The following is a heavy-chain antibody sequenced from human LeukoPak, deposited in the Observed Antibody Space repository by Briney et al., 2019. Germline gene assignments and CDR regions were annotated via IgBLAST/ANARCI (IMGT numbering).Heavy chain of an antibody. D-gene: IGHD3-10*01. CDR2: INPNSGGT. V-gene: IGHV1-2*02. Sequence: ASVKVSCKSSGYTFTGYYMHWVRQAPGQGLEWMGWINPNSGGTNYAQKFQGRVTMTRDTSISTAYMELSRLRSDDTAVYYCARTSQLLWFGESLDYWGQGTLVTVSS. CDR1: GYTFTGYY. J-gene: IGHJ4*02. CDR3: ARTSQLLWFGESLDY.